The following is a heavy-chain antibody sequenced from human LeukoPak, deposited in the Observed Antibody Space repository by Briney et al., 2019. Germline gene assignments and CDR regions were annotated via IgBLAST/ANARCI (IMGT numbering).Heavy chain of an antibody. Sequence: GRSLRLSCAVSGFTFSDYSMNWVRQAPGKGLEWVSYISGGSSTMYYADSVKGRFTISRDNAKNSLYLQMNSLRAEDTAVYYCARDRGQTGYYWSYYYYMDVWGIGTTVTVSS. CDR3: ARDRGQTGYYWSYYYYMDV. CDR1: GFTFSDYS. J-gene: IGHJ6*03. D-gene: IGHD3-9*01. V-gene: IGHV3-48*01. CDR2: ISGGSSTM.